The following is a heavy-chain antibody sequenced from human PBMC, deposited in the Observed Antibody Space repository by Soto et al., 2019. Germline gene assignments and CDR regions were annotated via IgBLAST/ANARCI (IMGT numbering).Heavy chain of an antibody. CDR3: ARDAETYYDYVWGSYRGPILDY. J-gene: IGHJ4*02. Sequence: QVQLQQWGAGLLKPSETLSLTCAVYGGSFSGYYWSWIRQPPGKGLEWIGEINHSGSTNYNPSLKSRVTISVDTSKNQFSLKLSSVTAADTAVYYCARDAETYYDYVWGSYRGPILDYWGQGTLVTVSS. CDR1: GGSFSGYY. CDR2: INHSGST. V-gene: IGHV4-34*01. D-gene: IGHD3-16*02.